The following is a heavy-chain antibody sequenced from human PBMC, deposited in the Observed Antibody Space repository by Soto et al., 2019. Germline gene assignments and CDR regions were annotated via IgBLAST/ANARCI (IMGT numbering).Heavy chain of an antibody. CDR3: ARVIMDV. CDR2: ISSSGNTI. V-gene: IGHV3-48*02. CDR1: GFTFNRHA. Sequence: GGSLRLSCTASGFTFNRHAMTWVRQAPGKGLEWVSYISSSGNTIYYADSVKGRFTISRDNAKNSLYLQMNSLRDEDTAVYYCARVIMDVWGQGTTVTVSS. J-gene: IGHJ6*02.